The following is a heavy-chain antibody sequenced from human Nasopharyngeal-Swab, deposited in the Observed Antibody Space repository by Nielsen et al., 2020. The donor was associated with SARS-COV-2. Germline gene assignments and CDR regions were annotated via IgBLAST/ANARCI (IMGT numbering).Heavy chain of an antibody. D-gene: IGHD6-19*01. CDR2: IYNSGST. CDR3: ARDERSGWNLNGMDV. CDR1: GGSISTYY. J-gene: IGHJ6*02. V-gene: IGHV4-59*01. Sequence: SETLSLTCIVSGGSISTYYWTWPRQSPGKGQEWIGYIYNSGSTNYNPSLKSRVTMSVDTSKNQFSLHLSSVSPADTAVYYCARDERSGWNLNGMDVWGQGTTVTVSS.